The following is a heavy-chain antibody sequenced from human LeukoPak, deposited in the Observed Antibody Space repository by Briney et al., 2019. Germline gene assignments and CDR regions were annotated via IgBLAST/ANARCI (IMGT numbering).Heavy chain of an antibody. J-gene: IGHJ5*02. CDR1: GGSISSYY. D-gene: IGHD3-10*01. V-gene: IGHV4-59*08. Sequence: SETLSLTCTVSGGSISSYYWSWIRQPPGKGLEWIGYIYYSGSTNYNPSLKSRVTISVDTSKNQFSLKLSSVTAADTAVYYCARHVDGDYYGSGKNWFDPWGQGTLVTASS. CDR2: IYYSGST. CDR3: ARHVDGDYYGSGKNWFDP.